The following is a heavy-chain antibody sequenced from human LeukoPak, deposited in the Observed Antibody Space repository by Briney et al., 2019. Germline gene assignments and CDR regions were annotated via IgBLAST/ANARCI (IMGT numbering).Heavy chain of an antibody. V-gene: IGHV4-4*07. D-gene: IGHD3-10*01. CDR3: ARASRQYGSGSSYYYYYYMDV. CDR2: IYTSGST. J-gene: IGHJ6*03. Sequence: SGTLSLTCTVYGGSISSYYWSWIRQPAGKGLERIGRIYTSGSTNYNPSLKSRVTMSVDTSKNQFALKLSPVTAADTAVYYCARASRQYGSGSSYYYYYYMDVWGKGTTVTVSS. CDR1: GGSISSYY.